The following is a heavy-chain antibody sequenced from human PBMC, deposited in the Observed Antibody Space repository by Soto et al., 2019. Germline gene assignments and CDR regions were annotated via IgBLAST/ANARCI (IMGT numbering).Heavy chain of an antibody. CDR1: GGSISSYY. CDR2: IYYIGST. D-gene: IGHD2-21*02. Sequence: SETLSLTCTVSGGSISSYYWSWIRQPPGKGLECIGYIYYIGSTNYNPSLKSRVTISVDTSRNQFSLKLSSVTAADTAVYYCATGGAYCGGDCYPHPLDCWGQGTQVTVSS. V-gene: IGHV4-59*01. J-gene: IGHJ4*02. CDR3: ATGGAYCGGDCYPHPLDC.